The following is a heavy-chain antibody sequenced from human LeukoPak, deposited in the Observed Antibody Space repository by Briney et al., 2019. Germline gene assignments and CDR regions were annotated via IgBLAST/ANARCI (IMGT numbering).Heavy chain of an antibody. Sequence: GGSLRLSCAASGFTFSGSAMHWVRQASGKGLEWVGRIRGKANTYATAYAASVKGRFTISRDDSKNTAYLQMNSLKTEDTAVYYCTRPSHGDAPYVDYWGQGTLVTVSS. CDR2: IRGKANTYAT. D-gene: IGHD4-17*01. V-gene: IGHV3-73*01. J-gene: IGHJ4*02. CDR1: GFTFSGSA. CDR3: TRPSHGDAPYVDY.